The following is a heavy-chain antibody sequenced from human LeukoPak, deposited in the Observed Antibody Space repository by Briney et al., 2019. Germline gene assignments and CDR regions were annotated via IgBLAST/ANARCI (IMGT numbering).Heavy chain of an antibody. J-gene: IGHJ4*02. D-gene: IGHD6-19*01. CDR2: INHSGST. Sequence: PSETLSLTCDVYGGSFSGYYWSWIRQHPGKGLEWIGEINHSGSTNYNPSLKSRVTISVDTSKNQFSLKLSSVTAADTAVYYCAGGWSSFDYWGQGTLVTVSS. CDR3: AGGWSSFDY. V-gene: IGHV4-34*01. CDR1: GGSFSGYY.